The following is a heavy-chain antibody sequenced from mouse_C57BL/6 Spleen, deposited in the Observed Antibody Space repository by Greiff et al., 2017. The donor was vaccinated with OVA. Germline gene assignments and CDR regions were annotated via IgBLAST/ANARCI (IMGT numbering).Heavy chain of an antibody. D-gene: IGHD1-1*01. CDR2: IHPNSGST. CDR3: ARPSYYGSSYDYFDY. J-gene: IGHJ2*01. CDR1: GYTFTSYW. V-gene: IGHV1-64*01. Sequence: QVQLQQPGAELVKPGASVKLSCKASGYTFTSYWMPWVKQRPGQGLEWIGMIHPNSGSTNYNEKFKSKATLTVDKSSSTAYMQLSSLTSEDSAVYYCARPSYYGSSYDYFDYWGQGTTLTVSS.